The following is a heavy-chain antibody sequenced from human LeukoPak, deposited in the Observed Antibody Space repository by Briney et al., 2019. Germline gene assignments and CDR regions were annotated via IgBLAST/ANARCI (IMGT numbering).Heavy chain of an antibody. CDR2: MYYTGST. V-gene: IGHV4-59*01. J-gene: IGHJ4*02. CDR1: GGSISSYY. Sequence: SETLSLTCTVSGGSISSYYWSWIRQPPGKGLEWIGYMYYTGSTNYNPSLKSRVTISVDTSKNQFSLKLSSVTAADTAVYYCARAATVTAESAFGYWGQGTLVTVSS. D-gene: IGHD4-17*01. CDR3: ARAATVTAESAFGY.